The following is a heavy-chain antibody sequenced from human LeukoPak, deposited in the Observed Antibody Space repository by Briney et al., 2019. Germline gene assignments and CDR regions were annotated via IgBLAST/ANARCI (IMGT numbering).Heavy chain of an antibody. J-gene: IGHJ4*02. V-gene: IGHV3-48*03. CDR1: GFSFGTAE. D-gene: IGHD3-9*01. Sequence: PGGCLRLSSAASGFSFGTAEMYWVRQAPGKGLEWIAYISNGGSTIYYGDSVKGRFTISRDNAKNSLSLQMNSLRVEDRAVYYCARHDTGYAFDYWGQGALVIVSS. CDR3: ARHDTGYAFDY. CDR2: ISNGGSTI.